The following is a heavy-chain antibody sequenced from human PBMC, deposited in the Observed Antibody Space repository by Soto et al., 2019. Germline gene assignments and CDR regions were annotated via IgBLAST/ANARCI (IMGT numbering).Heavy chain of an antibody. CDR3: ARVGAYCVSTSCHDY. Sequence: QVQLVQSGAEVKKPGASVKVSCKASGYTFTNYGISWVRQAPGQGLEWMGWISAYNGNTDYAQKLQGRVTMTTAYMELRSLRSDDTPVYYCARVGAYCVSTSCHDYWGQGTLVTVSS. CDR1: GYTFTNYG. CDR2: ISAYNGNT. V-gene: IGHV1-18*01. D-gene: IGHD2-2*01. J-gene: IGHJ4*02.